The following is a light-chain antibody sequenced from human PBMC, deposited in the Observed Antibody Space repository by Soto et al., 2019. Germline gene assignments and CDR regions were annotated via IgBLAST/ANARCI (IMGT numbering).Light chain of an antibody. CDR1: QSVSSSN. CDR3: QQSGSSPWT. J-gene: IGKJ1*01. Sequence: ENVLTQSPGTLSLSPGERATLSCRASQSVSSSNLAWYQQKPGQSPRLLIYGASTRATGTPARFSGSGSGTDFTLTISKLEPEDFAVYYCQQSGSSPWTFGQGTKVDIK. CDR2: GAS. V-gene: IGKV3-20*01.